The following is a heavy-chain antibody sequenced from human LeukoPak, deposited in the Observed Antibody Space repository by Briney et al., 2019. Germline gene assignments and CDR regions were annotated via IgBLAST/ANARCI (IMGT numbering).Heavy chain of an antibody. CDR1: GFTISDYW. CDR3: ARDFTTSSTAYLHH. J-gene: IGHJ1*01. Sequence: GGSLRLSCAASGFTISDYWMSWVRQAPGKGLEWVANIKEDGSEKNYVDSAKGRFTISRDNAKNSLYLQMNNLRAEDTAVYYCARDFTTSSTAYLHHWGQGTLVTVSS. CDR2: IKEDGSEK. V-gene: IGHV3-7*01. D-gene: IGHD6-6*01.